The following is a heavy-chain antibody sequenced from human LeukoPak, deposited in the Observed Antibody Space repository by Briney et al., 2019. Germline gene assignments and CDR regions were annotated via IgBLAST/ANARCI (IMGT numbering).Heavy chain of an antibody. CDR1: GGSFNNFY. Sequence: SETLSLTCGVYGGSFNNFYWSWIRQPPGKGLEWIGEINHSGSTNYNPSLKSRVTISVDTSKNQFSLKLSSVTAADTAVYYCARAVWKSSGWYLYWGQGTLVTVSS. J-gene: IGHJ4*02. V-gene: IGHV4-34*01. CDR2: INHSGST. D-gene: IGHD6-19*01. CDR3: ARAVWKSSGWYLY.